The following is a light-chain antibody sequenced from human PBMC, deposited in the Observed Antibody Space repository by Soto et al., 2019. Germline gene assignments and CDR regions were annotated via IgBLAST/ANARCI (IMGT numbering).Light chain of an antibody. CDR1: QSVSNN. V-gene: IGKV3-15*01. J-gene: IGKJ1*01. CDR2: GAS. CDR3: QHYNNWPRWA. Sequence: EIVMTQSPATLSVSPGERATLSCRASQSVSNNLAWYQQKHGQAPRLLFYGASTRATGIPATFSGIASGTEFPLTIRGPQFEDVAVYFCQHYNNWPRWAFGQWAKVDIK.